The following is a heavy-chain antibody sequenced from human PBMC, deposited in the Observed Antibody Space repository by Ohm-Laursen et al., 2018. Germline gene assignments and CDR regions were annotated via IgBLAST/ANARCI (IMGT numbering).Heavy chain of an antibody. CDR2: IYYSGST. CDR3: ATMGSSIY. V-gene: IGHV4-59*08. J-gene: IGHJ4*02. Sequence: GTLSLTCTVSGGSISSYYWSWIRQPPGKGLEWIGYIYYSGSTNYNPSLKSRVTISVDTSKNQFSLKVSSVTAADTAVYYCATMGSSIYWGQGTLVTVSS. CDR1: GGSISSYY. D-gene: IGHD1-26*01.